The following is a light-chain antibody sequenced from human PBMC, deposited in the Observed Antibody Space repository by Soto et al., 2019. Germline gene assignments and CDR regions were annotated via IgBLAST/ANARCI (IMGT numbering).Light chain of an antibody. CDR1: QSIGRF. J-gene: IGKJ5*01. CDR3: QQSYSPPPIT. V-gene: IGKV1-39*01. Sequence: EIQINQSPSSLFAYVGARVTINLCASQSIGRFLNWYQQKPGKAPALLIYAASSLQSGVPSRFSGSGSGTDFTLTISSLQPEDFATYYCQQSYSPPPITFGQGTRLEIK. CDR2: AAS.